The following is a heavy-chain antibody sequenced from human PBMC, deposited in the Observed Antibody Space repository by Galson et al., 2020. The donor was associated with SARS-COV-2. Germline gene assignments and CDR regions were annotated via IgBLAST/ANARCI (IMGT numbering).Heavy chain of an antibody. CDR1: GGSISSSSYY. J-gene: IGHJ5*02. CDR2: IYYSGST. Sequence: ETSETLSLTCTVSGGSISSSSYYWGWIRQPPGKGLEWIGSIYYSGSTYYNPSLKSRVTISVDTSKNQFSLKLSSVTAADTAVYYCARHFLGYCSRTSCYNDWFDPWGQGTLVTVSS. D-gene: IGHD2-2*02. V-gene: IGHV4-39*01. CDR3: ARHFLGYCSRTSCYNDWFDP.